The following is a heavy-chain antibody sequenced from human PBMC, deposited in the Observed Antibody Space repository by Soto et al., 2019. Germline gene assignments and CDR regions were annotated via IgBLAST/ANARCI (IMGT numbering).Heavy chain of an antibody. CDR1: GFTFSSYA. V-gene: IGHV3-23*01. Sequence: PGGSLRLSCAASGFTFSSYAMSWVRQAPGKGLEWVSAISGSGGSTYYADSVKGRFTISRDNSKNTLYLQMNSLRAEDTAVYYCEKSPLEYSSSWYYDYWGQGTLVTVYS. CDR3: EKSPLEYSSSWYYDY. CDR2: ISGSGGST. J-gene: IGHJ4*02. D-gene: IGHD6-13*01.